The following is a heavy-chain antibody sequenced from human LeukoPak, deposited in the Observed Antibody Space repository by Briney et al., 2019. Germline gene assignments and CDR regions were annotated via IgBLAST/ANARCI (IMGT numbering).Heavy chain of an antibody. CDR1: GGSISNTSYY. V-gene: IGHV4-39*07. Sequence: SETLSLTCTVSGGSISNTSYYWGWIRQPPGKGLEWIGSIYYSGTTYYNPSLKSRVTISVDTSKNQFSLKLSSVTAADTAFYYCAREMLNGSGYFDYWGQGTLVTVSS. CDR3: AREMLNGSGYFDY. D-gene: IGHD3-3*01. J-gene: IGHJ4*02. CDR2: IYYSGTT.